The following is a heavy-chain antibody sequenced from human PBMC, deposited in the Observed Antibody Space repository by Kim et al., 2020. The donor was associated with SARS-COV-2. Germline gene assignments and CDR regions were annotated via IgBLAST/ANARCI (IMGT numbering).Heavy chain of an antibody. D-gene: IGHD6-13*01. CDR3: ARLADSSWYRFFDY. Sequence: NPSLKSRVTISVDTSKNQFSLKLSSVTAADTAVYYCARLADSSWYRFFDYWGQGTLVTVSS. J-gene: IGHJ4*02. V-gene: IGHV4-39*01.